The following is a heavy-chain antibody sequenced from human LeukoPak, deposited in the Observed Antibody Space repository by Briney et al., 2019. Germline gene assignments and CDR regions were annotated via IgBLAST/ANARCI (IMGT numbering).Heavy chain of an antibody. V-gene: IGHV3-72*01. J-gene: IGHJ4*02. D-gene: IGHD3-22*01. CDR3: AKVQAAVGGYYGISGYSHPFFDY. CDR1: GFKFSDHY. CDR2: SRNKASSYTT. Sequence: GGSQRLSCAASGFKFSDHYIDWVRQAPGKGLEWVGRSRNKASSYTTEYAASVAGRFTISRDVSESSLYLQMNSLRAEDTAVYYRAKVQAAVGGYYGISGYSHPFFDYWGQGTLVTVSS.